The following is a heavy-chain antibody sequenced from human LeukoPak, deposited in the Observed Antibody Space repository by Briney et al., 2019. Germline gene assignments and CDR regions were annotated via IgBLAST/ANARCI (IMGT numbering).Heavy chain of an antibody. CDR3: AREWCSGGSCHEGIDY. CDR2: IYYSGST. CDR1: GGSISSYY. V-gene: IGHV4-59*01. J-gene: IGHJ4*02. D-gene: IGHD2-15*01. Sequence: SETLSLTCTVSGGSISSYYWSWIRQPPGKGLEWIGYIYYSGSTNYNPSLKSRVTISVDTSKNQFSLKLSSVTAADTAVYYCAREWCSGGSCHEGIDYWGQGTLVTVSS.